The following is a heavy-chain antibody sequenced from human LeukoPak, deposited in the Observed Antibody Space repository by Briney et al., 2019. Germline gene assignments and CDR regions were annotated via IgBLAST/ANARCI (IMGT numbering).Heavy chain of an antibody. CDR3: ARGGLLLWFGERYYGMDV. D-gene: IGHD3-10*01. CDR1: GYTFTSYY. V-gene: IGHV1-46*01. J-gene: IGHJ6*02. Sequence: ASVKVSCKASGYTFTSYYMHWVRQAPGQGLEWMGIINPSGSSTSYAQKFQGRVTMTRDTSTSTVYMELSSLRSEDTAVYYCARGGLLLWFGERYYGMDVWGQGTTVTVSS. CDR2: INPSGSST.